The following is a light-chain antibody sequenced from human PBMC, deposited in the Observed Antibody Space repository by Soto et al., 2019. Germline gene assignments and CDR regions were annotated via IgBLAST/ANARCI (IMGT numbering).Light chain of an antibody. CDR2: KAS. Sequence: DIQMTQSPSTLSASVGDRVTITCRASQSIGSWLAWYQQKPGKAPKLLIYKASSLESGVPSRFSVSGSGTEFTLTISSLQPDDFASYYCQQYGSYSPWTFGKGTKVEIK. CDR3: QQYGSYSPWT. J-gene: IGKJ1*01. V-gene: IGKV1-5*03. CDR1: QSIGSW.